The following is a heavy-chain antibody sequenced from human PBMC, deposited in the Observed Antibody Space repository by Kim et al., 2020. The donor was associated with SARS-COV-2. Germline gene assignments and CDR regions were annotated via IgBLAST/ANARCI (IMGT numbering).Heavy chain of an antibody. CDR2: IKAASGNT. CDR3: ARVPLVVVADAFDI. CDR1: GYSFANYA. D-gene: IGHD2-15*01. V-gene: IGHV1-3*01. Sequence: ASVKVSCKASGYSFANYAIHWVRQAPGQRLEWMGWIKAASGNTKYSPKFQGRITISRDTSASTSYMELSSLRSEDTALYYCARVPLVVVADAFDIWGQGTMVTVSS. J-gene: IGHJ3*02.